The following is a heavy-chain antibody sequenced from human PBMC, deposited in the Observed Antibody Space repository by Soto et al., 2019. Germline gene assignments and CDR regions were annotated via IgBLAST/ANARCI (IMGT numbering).Heavy chain of an antibody. CDR2: IIPIPGTA. J-gene: IGHJ6*02. D-gene: IGHD2-2*01. Sequence: QVQLVQSGAEVTKPGSSVKVSCKASGGTFGSYAISWVRQAPGQGLEWMGGIIPIPGTANYAQKFQGRVTIAADESTSTAYMALSSLRSEDTAVYYCARSQGSSTSLEIYYYYYYGMDVWGQGTTVTVSS. CDR3: ARSQGSSTSLEIYYYYYYGMDV. V-gene: IGHV1-69*01. CDR1: GGTFGSYA.